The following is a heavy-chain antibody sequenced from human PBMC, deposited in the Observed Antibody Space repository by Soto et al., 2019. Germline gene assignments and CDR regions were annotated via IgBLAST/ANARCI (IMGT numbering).Heavy chain of an antibody. Sequence: GGSLRLSCAASGFTFSSYGMHWVRQAPGKGLEWVAVIWYDGSNKYYADSVKGRFTISRDNSKNTLYLQMNSLRAEDTAVYYCAVGDYGYYYYYGMDVWGQGTTVTVSS. CDR3: AVGDYGYYYYYGMDV. V-gene: IGHV3-33*01. CDR2: IWYDGSNK. D-gene: IGHD4-17*01. J-gene: IGHJ6*02. CDR1: GFTFSSYG.